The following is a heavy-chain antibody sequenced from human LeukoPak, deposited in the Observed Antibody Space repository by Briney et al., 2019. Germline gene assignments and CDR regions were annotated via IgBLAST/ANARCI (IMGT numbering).Heavy chain of an antibody. V-gene: IGHV3-23*01. Sequence: GGSLRLSCAASGFTFSSYGMSWVRQGPGKGLEWVSAISGTGDTTNYADSVKGRFTISRDNSKNTLYLQVNSLRLDDTAVYYCAKRDNGGDSGIDYWGQGTLVTVSS. CDR2: ISGTGDTT. CDR1: GFTFSSYG. J-gene: IGHJ4*02. D-gene: IGHD4-23*01. CDR3: AKRDNGGDSGIDY.